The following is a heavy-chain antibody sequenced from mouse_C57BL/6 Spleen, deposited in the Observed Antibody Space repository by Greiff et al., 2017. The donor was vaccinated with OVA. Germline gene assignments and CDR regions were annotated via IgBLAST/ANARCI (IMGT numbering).Heavy chain of an antibody. Sequence: QVQLQQSGAELARPGASVKLSCKASGYTLTSYGISWVKQRTGQGLEWIGEIYPRSGNTYYNEKFKGKATLTADKSSSTAYMELRSLTSEDSAVYFCARSSTVVATNYAMDYWGQGTSVTVSS. CDR2: IYPRSGNT. CDR3: ARSSTVVATNYAMDY. J-gene: IGHJ4*01. D-gene: IGHD1-1*01. V-gene: IGHV1-81*01. CDR1: GYTLTSYG.